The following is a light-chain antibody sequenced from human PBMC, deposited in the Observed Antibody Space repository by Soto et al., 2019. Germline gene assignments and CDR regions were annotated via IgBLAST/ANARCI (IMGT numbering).Light chain of an antibody. V-gene: IGKV3-20*01. CDR3: QQYGSSST. CDR1: QTISSSS. CDR2: GAS. Sequence: IVLTQSPGTLSLSPGERATLSCRASQTISSSSSAWYQQKGGQAPRLLIYGASSRATGIPDRFSGSGSGTDFTLTISRLEPDDFAVYYCQQYGSSSTFGQGTRLEIK. J-gene: IGKJ5*01.